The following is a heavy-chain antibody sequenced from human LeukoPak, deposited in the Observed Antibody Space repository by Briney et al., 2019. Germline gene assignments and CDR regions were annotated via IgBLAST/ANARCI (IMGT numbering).Heavy chain of an antibody. CDR2: IYSGGST. V-gene: IGHV3-53*04. J-gene: IGHJ3*02. Sequence: GGSLRLSCAASGFTVSSNYMSWVRQAPGKGLEWVSVIYSGGSTYYADSVKGRFTISRHNSRNTLYLQMNSLRAEDTVVYYCVSNSYSGYSSSWDAFDIWGQGTMVTVSS. CDR1: GFTVSSNY. D-gene: IGHD6-13*01. CDR3: VSNSYSGYSSSWDAFDI.